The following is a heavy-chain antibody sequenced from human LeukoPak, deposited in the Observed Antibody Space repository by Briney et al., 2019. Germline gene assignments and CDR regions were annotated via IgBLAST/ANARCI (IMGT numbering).Heavy chain of an antibody. J-gene: IGHJ4*02. CDR1: GFTVSNNY. Sequence: PGGSLRLSCAASGFTVSNNYMSWVRQAPGKGLEWVSVIYSGGSTYYADSVKGRFTISRDSSNNTLYLQMNSLRAEDTAVYYCARDSLGMSTLDSWGQGTLVTVSS. D-gene: IGHD5/OR15-5a*01. CDR3: ARDSLGMSTLDS. V-gene: IGHV3-53*01. CDR2: IYSGGST.